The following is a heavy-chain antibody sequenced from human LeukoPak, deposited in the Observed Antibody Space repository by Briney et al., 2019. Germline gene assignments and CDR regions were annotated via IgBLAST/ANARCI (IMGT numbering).Heavy chain of an antibody. Sequence: SETLSLTCTDSSGSLGSYYWNWLRQPAGKGLEWIGHIYTSGSTNYNPSLKSRVTMSVDTSKNQFSLKLNSVTAADTAFYYCAREYSSSSGKALDYWGQGTLVTVSS. D-gene: IGHD6-6*01. CDR3: AREYSSSSGKALDY. CDR2: IYTSGST. V-gene: IGHV4-4*07. J-gene: IGHJ4*02. CDR1: SGSLGSYY.